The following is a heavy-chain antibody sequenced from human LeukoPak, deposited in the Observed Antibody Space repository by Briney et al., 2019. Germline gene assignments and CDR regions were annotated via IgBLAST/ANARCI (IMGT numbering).Heavy chain of an antibody. V-gene: IGHV4-39*07. CDR3: ARDPAPVSGYYYLFDY. CDR2: IYYSGST. CDR1: GGSISSSSYY. J-gene: IGHJ4*02. Sequence: SETLSLTCTVSGGSISSSSYYWGWIRQPPGKGLEWIGSIYYSGSTYYNPSLKSRVTISVDTSKNQFSLKLSSVTAADTAVYYCARDPAPVSGYYYLFDYWGQGTLVTVSS. D-gene: IGHD3-22*01.